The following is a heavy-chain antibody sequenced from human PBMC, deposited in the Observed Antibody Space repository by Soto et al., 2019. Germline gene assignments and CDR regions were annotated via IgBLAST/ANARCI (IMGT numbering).Heavy chain of an antibody. V-gene: IGHV4-39*01. CDR3: ATSELYGPNAFDI. CDR2: IYYSGST. Sequence: QLQLQESGPGLVKPSETLFLTCTVSGGSISSSSYYWGWIRQPPGKGLEWIGSIYYSGSTYYNPSLKSRVTISVDTSKNQFSLKLSSVTAADTAVYYCATSELYGPNAFDIWGQGTMVTVSS. D-gene: IGHD4-17*01. J-gene: IGHJ3*02. CDR1: GGSISSSSYY.